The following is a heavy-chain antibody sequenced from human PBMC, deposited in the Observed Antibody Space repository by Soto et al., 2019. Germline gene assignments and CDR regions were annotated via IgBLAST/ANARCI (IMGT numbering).Heavy chain of an antibody. V-gene: IGHV1-69*13. D-gene: IGHD4-17*01. CDR3: AKATRKSGDFDY. CDR2: IIPIFATA. CDR1: GGTFSSYA. Sequence: ASVKVSCKASGGTFSSYAISWVRQAPGEGLEWMGGIIPIFATANYAQKNQGRVTITADESTSTAYMELSSLRSEDTAVYYCAKATRKSGDFDYWGQGTLVTVSS. J-gene: IGHJ4*02.